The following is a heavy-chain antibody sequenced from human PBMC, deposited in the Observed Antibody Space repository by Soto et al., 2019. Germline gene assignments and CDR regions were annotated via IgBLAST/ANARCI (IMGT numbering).Heavy chain of an antibody. J-gene: IGHJ4*02. CDR2: IVYDGSEK. V-gene: IGHV3-33*01. CDR3: ARDDVYDDKGLES. D-gene: IGHD4-17*01. Sequence: QVQLVESGGGVVQPGRSLRLSCAASGFAFSSHGMHWVRQAPGKGLEWVAVIVYDGSEKYYADSVKGRFTVSRDNSKNTLYLEMSSLRAEDTAVYYCARDDVYDDKGLESWGQGALVTVSS. CDR1: GFAFSSHG.